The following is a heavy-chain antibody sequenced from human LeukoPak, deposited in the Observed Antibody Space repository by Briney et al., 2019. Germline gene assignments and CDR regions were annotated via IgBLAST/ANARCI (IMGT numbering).Heavy chain of an antibody. Sequence: WASVKVSCKASGYTFISYGISWVRQAPGQGLEWMGWTSAYNGNTNYAQKLQGRVTMTTDTSTSTAYMELRSLRSDDTAVYYCATVKISDWFDPWGQGTLVTVPS. CDR3: ATVKISDWFDP. CDR2: TSAYNGNT. CDR1: GYTFISYG. D-gene: IGHD3-3*01. V-gene: IGHV1-18*01. J-gene: IGHJ5*02.